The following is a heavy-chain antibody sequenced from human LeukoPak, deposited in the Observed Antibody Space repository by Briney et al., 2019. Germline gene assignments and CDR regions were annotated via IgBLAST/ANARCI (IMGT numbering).Heavy chain of an antibody. J-gene: IGHJ5*02. CDR2: INPNNGDT. D-gene: IGHD2-2*01. V-gene: IGHV1-2*02. CDR1: GYTFTGYY. CDR3: ASWDNVVVPAAVYGWPDP. Sequence: GASVKVSCKASGYTFTGYYMHWVRQAPGQGLEWMGWINPNNGDTKYAQKFQGRVTMTRDTSIRTAYLELSSPRSDDTAVYYCASWDNVVVPAAVYGWPDPWGQGTLVTVSS.